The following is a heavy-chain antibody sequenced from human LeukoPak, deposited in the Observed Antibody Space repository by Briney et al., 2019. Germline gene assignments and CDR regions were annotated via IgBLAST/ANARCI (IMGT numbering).Heavy chain of an antibody. J-gene: IGHJ4*02. CDR2: TSGSGGST. CDR3: AKSGGYSYVENFDY. V-gene: IGHV3-23*01. D-gene: IGHD5-18*01. CDR1: GFTFSSYA. Sequence: PGGSLRLSCAASGFTFSSYAMTWVRQAPGEGREWVSGTSGSGGSTFYADSVKGRFTMSRDNSKNTLYLQMNSLRAEDTAVYYCAKSGGYSYVENFDYWGQGTLVTVSS.